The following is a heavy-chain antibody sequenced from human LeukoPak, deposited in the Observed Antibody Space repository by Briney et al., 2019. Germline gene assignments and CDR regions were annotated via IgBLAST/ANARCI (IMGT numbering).Heavy chain of an antibody. CDR1: GFTFSSYS. Sequence: GGSLRLSCAASGFTFSSYSMNWVRQAPGKGLEWVAVISYDGSNKYYADSVKGRFTISRDNSKNTLYLQMNSLRAEDTAVYYCARESGYEWVVDWGQGTLATVSS. V-gene: IGHV3-30*03. CDR2: ISYDGSNK. D-gene: IGHD5-12*01. J-gene: IGHJ4*02. CDR3: ARESGYEWVVD.